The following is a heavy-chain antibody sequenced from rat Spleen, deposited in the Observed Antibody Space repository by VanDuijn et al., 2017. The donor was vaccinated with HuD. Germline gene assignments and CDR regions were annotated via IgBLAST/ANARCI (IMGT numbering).Heavy chain of an antibody. J-gene: IGHJ2*01. V-gene: IGHV5-7*01. CDR2: ISYDGSST. D-gene: IGHD1-11*01. CDR3: AIGGGIDY. Sequence: EVQLVESGGGLVQPGRSLKLSCVASGFTFNNYWMTWVRQAPKKGLEWVATISYDGSSTYYRDSVKGRFTISRDNAKSTLYLQMDSLRSEDTATYYCAIGGGIDYWGQGVMVTVSS. CDR1: GFTFNNYW.